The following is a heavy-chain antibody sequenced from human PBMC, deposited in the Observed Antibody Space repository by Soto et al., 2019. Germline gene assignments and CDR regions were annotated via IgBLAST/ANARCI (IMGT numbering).Heavy chain of an antibody. CDR3: ARALSDYSYHMDV. J-gene: IGHJ6*02. V-gene: IGHV4-4*07. CDR2: YSGSGRT. Sequence: SETLSLTCIVSGVSVSSHYWNWIRQPAGKGLEWIGRYSGSGRTNYKPSLESRITMSVDTSKNQVSLILTSVTAADTAVYFCARALSDYSYHMDVWGHGTTVTVS. CDR1: GVSVSSHY.